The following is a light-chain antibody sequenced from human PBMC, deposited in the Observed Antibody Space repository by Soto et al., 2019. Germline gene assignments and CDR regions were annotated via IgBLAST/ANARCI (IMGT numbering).Light chain of an antibody. CDR3: QSYDNSLSGVV. V-gene: IGLV1-40*01. CDR2: DND. J-gene: IGLJ2*01. CDR1: SSNIGAGFD. Sequence: QSVLTQPPSVSGAPGQRIIISCTGSSSNIGAGFDVHWYQHLPGTAPKLLVYDNDNRPSGLPARFSDSRSGTSASLAITSLQADGEADDYCQSYDNSLSGVVFGGGTQLTVL.